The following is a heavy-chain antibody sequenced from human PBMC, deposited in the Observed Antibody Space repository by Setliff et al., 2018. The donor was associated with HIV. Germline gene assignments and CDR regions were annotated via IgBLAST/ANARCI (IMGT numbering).Heavy chain of an antibody. CDR1: GFDFSVYA. J-gene: IGHJ4*02. CDR2: ISYDGSRT. D-gene: IGHD6-19*01. Sequence: GGSLRLSCVASGFDFSVYAMNWVRQAPGKGLDWVSVISYDGSRTSYADSVKGRFTITRDNAKNSLHLQMNSLRAEDTAVYYCAREPSGSLDYWGQGTMVTVSS. CDR3: AREPSGSLDY. V-gene: IGHV3-30*07.